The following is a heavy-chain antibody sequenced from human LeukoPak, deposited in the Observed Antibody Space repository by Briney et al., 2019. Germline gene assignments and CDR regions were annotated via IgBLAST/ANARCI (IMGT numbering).Heavy chain of an antibody. CDR1: GFTFSDYA. CDR3: ARDKTVGASYFDF. V-gene: IGHV3-30-3*01. CDR2: ISYNGANK. J-gene: IGHJ4*02. D-gene: IGHD1-26*01. Sequence: GGSLRLSCAASGFTFSDYAMHWVRQAPGKGLEWVTLISYNGANKYYADSVKGRFTISRDNSKNSLYLQMNSLRAEDTAVYYCARDKTVGASYFDFWGQGILVTVSS.